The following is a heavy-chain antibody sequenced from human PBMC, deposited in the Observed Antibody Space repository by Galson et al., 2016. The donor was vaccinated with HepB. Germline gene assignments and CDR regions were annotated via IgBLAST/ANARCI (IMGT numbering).Heavy chain of an antibody. V-gene: IGHV4-4*01. CDR2: IHQSGST. CDR3: ARDTLIGGAFDL. CDR1: GGSIRTNNW. D-gene: IGHD2-8*01. Sequence: LSLTCAVSGGSIRTNNWWSWVRQPPGKGLEWIGEIHQSGSTTYNPSLKSRLTMSVDKYKNQFSLRLTSVTAADTAVYFCARDTLIGGAFDLWAKGQWSSSLQ. J-gene: IGHJ3*01.